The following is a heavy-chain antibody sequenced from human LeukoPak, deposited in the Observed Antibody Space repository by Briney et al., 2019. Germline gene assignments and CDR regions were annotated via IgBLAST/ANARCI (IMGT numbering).Heavy chain of an antibody. J-gene: IGHJ6*02. V-gene: IGHV1-69*13. D-gene: IGHD2-2*01. CDR3: ARDHCSSTSCYPRYGMDV. CDR1: GGTFSSYA. CDR2: IIPIFGTA. Sequence: GASVKVSCKASGGTFSSYAISWVRQAPGQGLEWMRGIIPIFGTANYAQKFQGRVTITADESTSTAYMELSSLRSEDTAVYYCARDHCSSTSCYPRYGMDVWGQGTTVTVSS.